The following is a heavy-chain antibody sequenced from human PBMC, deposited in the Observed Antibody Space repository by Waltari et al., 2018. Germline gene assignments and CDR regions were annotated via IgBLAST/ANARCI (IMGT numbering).Heavy chain of an antibody. CDR3: ARTRIPVAVFPFDH. Sequence: EVQLVQPGAEVKKPGQSLRLSCTGIGSSCTTYWVGWVRQMPGKGLEWVGIVYPGDSDTRYSPSFQGQVTISADKSIATAYLQWSSLKASDTAIYYCARTRIPVAVFPFDHWGQGTLLTVSS. CDR1: GSSCTTYW. V-gene: IGHV5-51*01. J-gene: IGHJ4*02. CDR2: VYPGDSDT. D-gene: IGHD6-19*01.